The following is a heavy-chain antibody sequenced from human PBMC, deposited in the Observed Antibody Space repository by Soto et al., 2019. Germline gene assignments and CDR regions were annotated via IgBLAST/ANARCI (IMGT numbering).Heavy chain of an antibody. D-gene: IGHD1-26*01. V-gene: IGHV4-30-4*01. Sequence: SETLSLTCTVSGVSITSGDYYWNWIRQPPGKGLEWIGNIDYRGNTYYNPSLKSRLTMSLDTSKNQFSLKLSSVTAADTAVYYCARVYSGSYSDSWGRGTLVTVSS. J-gene: IGHJ4*02. CDR3: ARVYSGSYSDS. CDR2: IDYRGNT. CDR1: GVSITSGDYY.